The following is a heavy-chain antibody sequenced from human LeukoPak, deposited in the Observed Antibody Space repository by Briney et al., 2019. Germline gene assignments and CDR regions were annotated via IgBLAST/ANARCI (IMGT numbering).Heavy chain of an antibody. D-gene: IGHD1-1*01. Sequence: SETLSLTCTVSGGSISSYYWSWIRQPAGKGLEWIGRIYTSGSTNYNPSLKSRVTMSVDTSKNQFSLKLSSVTAADTAVYYCARDSRSENWNDVPTPHYGMDVWGQGTTVTVSS. J-gene: IGHJ6*02. V-gene: IGHV4-4*07. CDR2: IYTSGST. CDR1: GGSISSYY. CDR3: ARDSRSENWNDVPTPHYGMDV.